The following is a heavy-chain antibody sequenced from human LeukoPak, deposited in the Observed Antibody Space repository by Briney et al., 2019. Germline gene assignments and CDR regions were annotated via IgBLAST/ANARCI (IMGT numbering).Heavy chain of an antibody. J-gene: IGHJ3*02. CDR1: GGSFSGYY. Sequence: SETLTLTCAVYGGSFSGYYWSWIRQPPGKGLEWIGEINHSGSTNYNPSLKSRVTISVDTSKNQFSLKLSSVTAADTAVYYCARGNYYDSSGYYYDAFDIWGQGTMVTVSS. V-gene: IGHV4-34*01. CDR3: ARGNYYDSSGYYYDAFDI. CDR2: INHSGST. D-gene: IGHD3-22*01.